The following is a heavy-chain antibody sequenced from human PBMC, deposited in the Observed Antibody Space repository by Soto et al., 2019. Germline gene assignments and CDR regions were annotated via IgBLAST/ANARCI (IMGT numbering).Heavy chain of an antibody. CDR1: GFTFSSYG. V-gene: IGHV3-33*01. Sequence: QVQLVESGGGVVQPGRSLRLSCAASGFTFSSYGMHWVRQAPGKGLEWVAVIWYDGSNKYYADSVKGRFTISRDNSKNTLYLQMNGLRAEDTAVYYCVRDGGYCSGGSCPHFDYWGQGSLVTVSS. CDR3: VRDGGYCSGGSCPHFDY. J-gene: IGHJ4*02. CDR2: IWYDGSNK. D-gene: IGHD2-15*01.